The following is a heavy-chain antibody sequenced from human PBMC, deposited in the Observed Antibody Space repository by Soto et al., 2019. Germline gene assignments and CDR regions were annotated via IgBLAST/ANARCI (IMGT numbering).Heavy chain of an antibody. V-gene: IGHV3-30*18. D-gene: IGHD1-26*01. J-gene: IGHJ4*02. Sequence: QVQLVESGGGVVQPGRSLRLSCAASGFTFSHYAMHWVRQAPGKGLEWVALMSYDGSNEYYADSVKGRFTISRDNSKNTLYLQMNSLRAEDTAGYYCAKDGSNNFDYWGQGTLVTVSS. CDR2: MSYDGSNE. CDR1: GFTFSHYA. CDR3: AKDGSNNFDY.